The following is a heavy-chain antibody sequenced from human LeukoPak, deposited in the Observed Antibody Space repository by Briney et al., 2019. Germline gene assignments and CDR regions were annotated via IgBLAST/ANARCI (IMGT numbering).Heavy chain of an antibody. D-gene: IGHD5-24*01. CDR1: GYTFTGYY. J-gene: IGHJ4*02. V-gene: IGHV1-2*06. CDR3: ARGGLEMATILFDY. CDR2: INPNSGGT. Sequence: ASVKVSCKASGYTFTGYYMHWVRQAPGQGLEWMGRINPNSGGTNYAQKFQGRVTMTRDTSISTAYMELSRLRSDDTAVYYCARGGLEMATILFDYWGQGTLVTVSS.